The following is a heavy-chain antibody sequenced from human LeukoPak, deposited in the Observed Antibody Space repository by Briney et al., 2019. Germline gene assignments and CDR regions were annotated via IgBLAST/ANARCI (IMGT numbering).Heavy chain of an antibody. CDR3: ASRQERGYSYGL. V-gene: IGHV4-59*08. D-gene: IGHD5-18*01. CDR1: GGSISSYY. Sequence: SETLSLTCTVSGGSISSYYWSWIRQPPGKGLEWIWYIYYSGSTNYNPSLKSRVTISVDTSKNQFSLKLSSVTAADTAVYYCASRQERGYSYGLWGQGTLVTVSS. CDR2: IYYSGST. J-gene: IGHJ4*02.